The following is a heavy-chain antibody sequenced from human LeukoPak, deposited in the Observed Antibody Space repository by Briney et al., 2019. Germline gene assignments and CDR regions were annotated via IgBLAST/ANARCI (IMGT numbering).Heavy chain of an antibody. J-gene: IGHJ4*02. CDR2: IYPGDSDT. V-gene: IGHV5-51*01. D-gene: IGHD3-22*01. CDR1: GYSFTSYW. Sequence: GESLKISCKGSGYSFTSYWIGWVREMPGKRLGWAGIIYPGDSDTRYSPSFQGQVTISADKSISTAYLQWSSLKASDTAMYYCASDYYDSSGYSIYWGQGTLVTVSS. CDR3: ASDYYDSSGYSIY.